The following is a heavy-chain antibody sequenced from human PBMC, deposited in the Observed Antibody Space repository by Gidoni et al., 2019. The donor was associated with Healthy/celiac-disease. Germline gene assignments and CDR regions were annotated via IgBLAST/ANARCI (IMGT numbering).Heavy chain of an antibody. V-gene: IGHV3-73*02. Sequence: EVQLVESGGGLVQPGGSLKLACAASGFILRGSAMHWVRQASGKGLEWVGRIRSKANSYATAYAASVKGRFTISRDDSKNTAYLQMNSLKTEDTAASYCTRHVISNSGRFVFDYWGQGTLVTVSS. J-gene: IGHJ4*02. CDR3: TRHVISNSGRFVFDY. CDR1: GFILRGSA. D-gene: IGHD3-10*01. CDR2: IRSKANSYAT.